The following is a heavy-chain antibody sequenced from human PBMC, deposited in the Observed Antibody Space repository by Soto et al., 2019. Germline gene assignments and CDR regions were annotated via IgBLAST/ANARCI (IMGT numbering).Heavy chain of an antibody. Sequence: EVQLVESGGGVVQPGGSLRLSCAASGFAVRSKYMSWVRQPPGREPEWVALFNNVGSIYYSESVKGRFTISRDSSKNTLDLQLNSLRAEDTAVYYCVRDDVYCGGGRCFGAPMDVWGKGTKVTVYS. CDR2: FNNVGSI. J-gene: IGHJ6*03. CDR1: GFAVRSKY. CDR3: VRDDVYCGGGRCFGAPMDV. D-gene: IGHD2-15*01. V-gene: IGHV3-66*01.